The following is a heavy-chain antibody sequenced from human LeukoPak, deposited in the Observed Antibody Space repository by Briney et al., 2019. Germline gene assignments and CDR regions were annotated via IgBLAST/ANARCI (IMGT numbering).Heavy chain of an antibody. CDR3: ARQVVGRGYSGYDYYNWFDP. CDR2: INHSGRT. Sequence: PSETLSLTCAVYGGSFSGYYWSWIRQPPGKGLEWIGEINHSGRTNYNPSLKSRVTISVDTSKNQFSLKLSSVTAADTAVYYCARQVVGRGYSGYDYYNWFDPWGQGTLVTVSS. V-gene: IGHV4-34*01. D-gene: IGHD5-12*01. CDR1: GGSFSGYY. J-gene: IGHJ5*02.